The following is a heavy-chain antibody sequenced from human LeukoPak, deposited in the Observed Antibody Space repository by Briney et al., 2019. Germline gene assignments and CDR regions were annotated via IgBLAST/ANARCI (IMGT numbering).Heavy chain of an antibody. CDR2: ISRIGNT. D-gene: IGHD4-11*01. V-gene: IGHV4-4*02. CDR3: ARETDYSHPNYFDP. CDR1: GGSSSSGYW. J-gene: IGHJ5*02. Sequence: SGTLSLTCAVSGGSSSSGYWWSWVRQSPGKGLEFIGQISRIGNTNYNPSLRSRVSVSMDKSQNLFSLNLTSVTTADTAVYYCARETDYSHPNYFDPWGQGTLVTVSS.